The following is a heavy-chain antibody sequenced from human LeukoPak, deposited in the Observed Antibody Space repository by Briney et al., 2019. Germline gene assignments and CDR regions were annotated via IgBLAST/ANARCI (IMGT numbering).Heavy chain of an antibody. CDR3: TTLSHAAAPT. D-gene: IGHD6-13*01. Sequence: GRSLRLSCAASGFTFSNAWMSWVRQAPGKGLALDSRVRSETDGGTTDYAAPVQGRFTITRDDSKNTLYLQMNSLETDDTAVYYRTTLSHAAAPTWAQGTPVPVSS. V-gene: IGHV3-15*01. J-gene: IGHJ5*02. CDR2: VRSETDGGTT. CDR1: GFTFSNAW.